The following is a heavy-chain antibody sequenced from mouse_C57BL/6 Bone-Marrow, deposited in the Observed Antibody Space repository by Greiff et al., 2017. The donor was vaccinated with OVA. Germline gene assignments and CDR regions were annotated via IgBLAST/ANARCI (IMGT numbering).Heavy chain of an antibody. D-gene: IGHD1-2*01. Sequence: VQRVESGAELVRPGTSVKVSCKASGYAFTNYLIEWVKQRPGQGLEWIGVINPGSGGTNYNEKFKGKATLTADKSSSTAYMQLSSLTSEDSAVYFCARISLLRSDYWGQGTLVTVSA. CDR3: ARISLLRSDY. V-gene: IGHV1-54*01. CDR1: GYAFTNYL. CDR2: INPGSGGT. J-gene: IGHJ3*01.